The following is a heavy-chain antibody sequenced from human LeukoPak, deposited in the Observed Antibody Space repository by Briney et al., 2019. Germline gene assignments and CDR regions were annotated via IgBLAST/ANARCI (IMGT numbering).Heavy chain of an antibody. Sequence: SETLSLTCTVSGGSISSYYSSWIRQPPGQGLEWIGYIYYSGSTNYNPSLKSRVTISVDTSKNQFSLKLSSVTAADTAVYYYAREMYYDILTGYGNAFDIWGQGKMVTVSS. D-gene: IGHD3-9*01. CDR1: GGSISSYY. J-gene: IGHJ3*02. V-gene: IGHV4-59*01. CDR2: IYYSGST. CDR3: AREMYYDILTGYGNAFDI.